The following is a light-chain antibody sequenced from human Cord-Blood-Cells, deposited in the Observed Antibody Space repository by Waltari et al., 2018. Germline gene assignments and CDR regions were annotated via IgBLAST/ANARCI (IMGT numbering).Light chain of an antibody. CDR1: QSVLYSSNNKNY. J-gene: IGKJ4*01. CDR3: QQYYSTPT. V-gene: IGKV4-1*01. Sequence: DIVMTQSPDSLAVSLGARATINCKCSQSVLYSSNNKNYLAWYQQKPGQPPKLLIYWASTRESGVPDRFSGSGSGTDFTLTISSLQAEDVAVYYCQQYYSTPTFGGGTKVEIK. CDR2: WAS.